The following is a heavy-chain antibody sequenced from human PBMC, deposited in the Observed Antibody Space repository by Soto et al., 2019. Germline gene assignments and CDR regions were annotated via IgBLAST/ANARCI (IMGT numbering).Heavy chain of an antibody. J-gene: IGHJ6*02. Sequence: QVQLVQSGAAVKKPGSSVKVSCKSSGGTFSNSPISWVRQAPGQGLEWVGGVIPVFKTANYAQKFQGRVTITADESTNTAYMGLSSLRSGDAAVYYCARSRFVVGXXEDYYGMDVWGQGTTVTVSS. D-gene: IGHD2-15*01. V-gene: IGHV1-69*12. CDR3: ARSRFVVGXXEDYYGMDV. CDR1: GGTFSNSP. CDR2: VIPVFKTA.